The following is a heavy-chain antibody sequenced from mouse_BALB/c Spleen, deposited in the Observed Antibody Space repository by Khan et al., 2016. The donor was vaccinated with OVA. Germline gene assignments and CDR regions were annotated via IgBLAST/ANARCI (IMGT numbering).Heavy chain of an antibody. J-gene: IGHJ3*01. Sequence: QVQLKQSGAELARPGASVKMSCKASGYTFTSYTIHWIKKRPGKGLEWIGYINPSNGYTNYNQKFKDKATLTTDKSSTTAYLQMSSLKSDDSAVYNCGRDGAYHRNDGWFAYWGQGTLVTVSA. CDR2: INPSNGYT. CDR3: GRDGAYHRNDGWFAY. CDR1: GYTFTSYT. D-gene: IGHD2-14*01. V-gene: IGHV1-4*01.